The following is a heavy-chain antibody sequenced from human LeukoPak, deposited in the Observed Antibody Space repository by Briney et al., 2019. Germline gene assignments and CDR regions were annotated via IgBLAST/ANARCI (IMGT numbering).Heavy chain of an antibody. V-gene: IGHV1-2*02. J-gene: IGHJ4*02. CDR1: GGTFSSYA. CDR3: GTLLSNGPFDY. CDR2: IYPNSGAT. Sequence: ASVKVSCKASGGTFSSYAISWVRQAPGQGLEWMGYIYPNSGATKYAQKFQGRVTMTRDTSISTAYMELSGLGSDDTAVYYCGTLLSNGPFDYWGQGSLVTVSS.